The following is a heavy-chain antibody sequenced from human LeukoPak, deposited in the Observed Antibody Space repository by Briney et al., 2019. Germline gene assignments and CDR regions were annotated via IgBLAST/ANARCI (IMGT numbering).Heavy chain of an antibody. J-gene: IGHJ3*02. Sequence: GGSLRLSCAASGFTVSSNYMSWVRQAPGKGLEGVSVIYSGGSTYYADSVKGRFTISRDNSKNTLYLQMNSLRAEDTAVYYCARGPRKVYYDSSGYYGTSGAFDIWGQGTMVTVSS. CDR3: ARGPRKVYYDSSGYYGTSGAFDI. CDR2: IYSGGST. D-gene: IGHD3-22*01. CDR1: GFTVSSNY. V-gene: IGHV3-53*01.